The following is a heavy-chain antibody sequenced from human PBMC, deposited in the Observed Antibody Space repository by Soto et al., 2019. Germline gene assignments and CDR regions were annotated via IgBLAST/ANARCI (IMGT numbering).Heavy chain of an antibody. V-gene: IGHV4-34*01. CDR2: INHSGST. D-gene: IGHD3-3*01. CDR1: GGSFSGYY. CDR3: ARGPPNYDFWSGYYRGWYYYYGMDV. J-gene: IGHJ6*02. Sequence: SETLSLTCAVYGGSFSGYYWSWIRQPPGKGLEWIGEINHSGSTNYNPSLKSRVTISVDTSKNQFSLKLSSVTAADTAVYYCARGPPNYDFWSGYYRGWYYYYGMDVWGQGTTVTVSS.